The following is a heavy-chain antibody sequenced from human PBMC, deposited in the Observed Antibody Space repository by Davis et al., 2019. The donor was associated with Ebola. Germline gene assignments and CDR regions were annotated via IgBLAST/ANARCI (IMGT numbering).Heavy chain of an antibody. V-gene: IGHV3-74*03. CDR3: VRVQVSGSAADKFDY. CDR1: GFTFSSYW. D-gene: IGHD2-2*01. J-gene: IGHJ4*02. Sequence: GESLKISCAASGFTFSSYWMHWVRQAPGKGLVWVSCINRDGSTTTYADSVKGRFTISRDDAKNTLYLQMNSLRVEDTAVYYCVRVQVSGSAADKFDYWGQGTLVTVSS. CDR2: INRDGSTT.